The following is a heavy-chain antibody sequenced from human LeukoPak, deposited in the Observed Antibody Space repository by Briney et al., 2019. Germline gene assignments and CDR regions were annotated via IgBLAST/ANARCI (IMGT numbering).Heavy chain of an antibody. V-gene: IGHV4-34*01. CDR2: VSPGGYI. CDR3: ARIRCGHTGDICYNH. Sequence: SETLSLTCTVSGMSFNAYYWSWIRQSPGKGLEWIGEVSPGGYIKYNPSLKSRVTISVDTSESQLSLRLSSVTAADTAMYYCARIRCGHTGDICYNHWAQGTLVTVSS. CDR1: GMSFNAYY. D-gene: IGHD2-8*02. J-gene: IGHJ5*02.